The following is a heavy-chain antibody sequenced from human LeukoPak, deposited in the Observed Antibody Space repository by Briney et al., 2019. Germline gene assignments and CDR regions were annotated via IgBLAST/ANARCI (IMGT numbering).Heavy chain of an antibody. J-gene: IGHJ5*02. D-gene: IGHD3-10*01. CDR3: ARDGARGTMVRGVINWFDP. CDR1: GGSISSYY. CDR2: IYTSGST. Sequence: PSETLSLACTVSGGSISSYYWSWIRHPAGKGLEWIGRIYTSGSTNYNPSLKSRVTMSVDTSKNQFSLKLSSVTAADTAVYYCARDGARGTMVRGVINWFDPWGQGTLVTVSS. V-gene: IGHV4-4*07.